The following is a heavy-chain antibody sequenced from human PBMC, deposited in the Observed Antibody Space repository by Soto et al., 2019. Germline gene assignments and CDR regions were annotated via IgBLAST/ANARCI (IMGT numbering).Heavy chain of an antibody. V-gene: IGHV3-23*04. CDR1: GFTFDDYA. J-gene: IGHJ4*02. CDR2: ISGSGGST. Sequence: EVQLVESGGGLVQPGRSLRLACAASGFTFDDYAMHWVRQAPGKGLEWVSGISGSGGSTYYADSVKGRFTISRDNSKNTLYLQMNSPRAEDTVAYYCAKDRPDYYFDYWGQGTLVTVSS. CDR3: AKDRPDYYFDY.